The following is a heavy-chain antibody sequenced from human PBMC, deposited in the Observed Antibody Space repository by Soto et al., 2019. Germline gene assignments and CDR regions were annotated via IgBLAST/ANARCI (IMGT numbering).Heavy chain of an antibody. Sequence: SLRLSCAASGFTFDDYCMHWVLQGPGKGLECVSGITWNSATIGYAASVKGRFTISRDNAKNSLYLQMSSLTTEDTAVYYCAKDRWARDSIDVWGQGTTVTVSS. CDR3: AKDRWARDSIDV. J-gene: IGHJ6*02. CDR2: ITWNSATI. CDR1: GFTFDDYC. V-gene: IGHV3-9*01.